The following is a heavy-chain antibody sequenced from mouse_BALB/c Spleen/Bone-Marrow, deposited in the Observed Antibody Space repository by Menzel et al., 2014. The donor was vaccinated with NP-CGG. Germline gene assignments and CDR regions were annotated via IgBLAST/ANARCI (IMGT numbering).Heavy chain of an antibody. CDR1: GFNIKDTY. D-gene: IGHD2-14*01. V-gene: IGHV14-3*02. CDR3: AGSYRYTWFAY. Sequence: VQLQQSGAELVEPGASVKLSCTGSGFNIKDTYMHWVKRRPEQGLEWVGRIDPANGNSKYDPKFQGKATITADTSSNTAYLQLSSLTSEDTAVYYCAGSYRYTWFAYWGQGTLVTVSA. J-gene: IGHJ3*01. CDR2: IDPANGNS.